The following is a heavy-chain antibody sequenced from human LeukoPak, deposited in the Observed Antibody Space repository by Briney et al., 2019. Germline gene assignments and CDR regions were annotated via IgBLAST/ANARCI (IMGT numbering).Heavy chain of an antibody. CDR2: IDWDDDK. CDR1: GFSLTTSGVG. V-gene: IGHV2-5*02. Sequence: SGPTLLNPTQTLTPTFTFSGFSLTTSGVGVGWIRQPPEKALEWLSIIDWDDDKRYRPSLKNRLTITKDTSKNQVVLTMTNVDPVDTATYFCAHRLGSSSGWYYFDYWGQGTLVTVSS. D-gene: IGHD6-19*01. J-gene: IGHJ4*02. CDR3: AHRLGSSSGWYYFDY.